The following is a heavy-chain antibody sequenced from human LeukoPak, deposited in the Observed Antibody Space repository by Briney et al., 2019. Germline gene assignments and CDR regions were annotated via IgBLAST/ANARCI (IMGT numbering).Heavy chain of an antibody. Sequence: GGSLRLSCSASGFTFTNYGMSWVRQAPGKGLEWVSGLSGSGDGQFYADSVEGRSTISRDIFNNIWYLQMNSLRAEDTAVYYCAKGCQCPSGLSSWFDPRGQGTLVAVSS. CDR1: GFTFTNYG. J-gene: IGHJ5*02. D-gene: IGHD1-14*01. CDR2: LSGSGDGQ. V-gene: IGHV3-23*01. CDR3: AKGCQCPSGLSSWFDP.